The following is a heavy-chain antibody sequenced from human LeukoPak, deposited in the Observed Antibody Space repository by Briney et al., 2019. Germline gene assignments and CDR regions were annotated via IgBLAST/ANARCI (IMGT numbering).Heavy chain of an antibody. CDR1: GFTFSDYY. Sequence: PGGSLRLSCAGSGFTFSDYYMSWIRQAPGKGLEWVSYISSSGRTIYYADSVKGRFTISRDNAKNSLYLQMNSLRAEDTAVYYCARADCSSSSCYELDYWGQETLVTVSS. CDR2: ISSSGRTI. J-gene: IGHJ4*02. V-gene: IGHV3-11*04. CDR3: ARADCSSSSCYELDY. D-gene: IGHD2-2*01.